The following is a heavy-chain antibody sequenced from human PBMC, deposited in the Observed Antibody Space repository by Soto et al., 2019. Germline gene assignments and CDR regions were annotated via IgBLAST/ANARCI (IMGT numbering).Heavy chain of an antibody. CDR2: IYYTGST. D-gene: IGHD3-22*01. J-gene: IGHJ4*02. CDR1: GASISSDIYY. CDR3: ASTSYFDNSGSAY. Sequence: SETLSLTCTVSGASISSDIYYWSWIRQPPGKGLEWIGYIYYTGSTYYNPSLKSRVIISIDKSKNQFSLNLNSVTAADTAVYYCASTSYFDNSGSAYWGQGALVTVSS. V-gene: IGHV4-30-4*01.